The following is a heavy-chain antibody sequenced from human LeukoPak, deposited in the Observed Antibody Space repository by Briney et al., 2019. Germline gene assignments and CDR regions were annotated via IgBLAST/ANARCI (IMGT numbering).Heavy chain of an antibody. CDR2: ISGSGDST. J-gene: IGHJ5*02. CDR3: AKGLT. CDR1: GFTFSSYT. V-gene: IGHV3-23*01. Sequence: GGSLRLSCAASGFTFSSYTMTWVRQAPGKGLEWVSGISGSGDSTYYADSVKGRFTISRDNSKNTLFLQMNSLRADDTAAYYCAKGLTWGQGTLVTVSS.